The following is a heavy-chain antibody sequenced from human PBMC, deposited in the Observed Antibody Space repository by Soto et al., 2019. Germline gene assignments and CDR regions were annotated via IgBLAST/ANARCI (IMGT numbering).Heavy chain of an antibody. CDR3: ARDVRETTVTTPSYYYYYGMDV. J-gene: IGHJ6*02. CDR2: INAGNGNT. D-gene: IGHD4-17*01. CDR1: GYTFTSYA. V-gene: IGHV1-3*01. Sequence: QVQLVQSGAEVKKPGASVKVSCKASGYTFTSYAMHWVRQAPGQRLEWMGWINAGNGNTKYSQKFQGRVTITRDTSASTAYMELSSLRSEDTAVYYCARDVRETTVTTPSYYYYYGMDVWGQGTTVTVSS.